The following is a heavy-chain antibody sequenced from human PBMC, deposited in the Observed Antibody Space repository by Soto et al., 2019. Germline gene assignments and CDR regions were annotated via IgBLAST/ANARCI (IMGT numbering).Heavy chain of an antibody. CDR1: GGSISSGDYY. Sequence: PSETLSLTCTVSGGSISSGDYYWSWIRQPPGKGLEWIGYIYYSGSTYYNPSLKSRVTISLDTSEIQFSLRLTSVTAADTAVYYCAREPRTAAGVIDVWGQGTTVTVSS. CDR2: IYYSGST. D-gene: IGHD6-13*01. J-gene: IGHJ6*02. CDR3: AREPRTAAGVIDV. V-gene: IGHV4-30-4*01.